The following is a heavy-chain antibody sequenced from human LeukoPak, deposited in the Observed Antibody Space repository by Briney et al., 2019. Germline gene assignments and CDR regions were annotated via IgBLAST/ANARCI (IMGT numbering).Heavy chain of an antibody. CDR1: GGSISSGGYY. J-gene: IGHJ6*03. V-gene: IGHV4-31*03. CDR3: AREPHYYDSSGRVMGV. Sequence: PSETLSLTCTVSGGSISSGGYYWSWIRQHTGKGLEWIGYIYYRGSSYYNPSLKGRVTVSVDTSKNQFSLKLSSVTAADTAVYYCAREPHYYDSSGRVMGVWGKGTTVTVSS. D-gene: IGHD3-22*01. CDR2: IYYRGSS.